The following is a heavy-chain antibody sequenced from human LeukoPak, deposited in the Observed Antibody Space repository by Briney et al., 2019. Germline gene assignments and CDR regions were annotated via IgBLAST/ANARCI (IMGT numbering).Heavy chain of an antibody. CDR1: GGSFSGYY. Sequence: SGTLSLTCAVYGGSFSGYYWSWIRQPPGKGLEWIGEINHSGSTNYNPSLKCRVTISVDTSKNQFSLKLSSVTAADTAVYYCARGVEKWSVRGFSWGQGTLVTVSS. CDR3: ARGVEKWSVRGFS. CDR2: INHSGST. D-gene: IGHD6-19*01. J-gene: IGHJ5*02. V-gene: IGHV4-34*01.